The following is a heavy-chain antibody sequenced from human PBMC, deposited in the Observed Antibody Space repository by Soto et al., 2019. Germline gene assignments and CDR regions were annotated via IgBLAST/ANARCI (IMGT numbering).Heavy chain of an antibody. D-gene: IGHD3-3*01. Sequence: LRLSCAASGFTFSSYAMSWVRQAPGKGLEWVSAISGSGGSTYYADSVKGRFTISRDNSKNTLYLQMNSLRAEDTAVYYCAKALRFLEWLSPMDVWGQGXTVTVSS. V-gene: IGHV3-23*01. CDR3: AKALRFLEWLSPMDV. J-gene: IGHJ6*02. CDR1: GFTFSSYA. CDR2: ISGSGGST.